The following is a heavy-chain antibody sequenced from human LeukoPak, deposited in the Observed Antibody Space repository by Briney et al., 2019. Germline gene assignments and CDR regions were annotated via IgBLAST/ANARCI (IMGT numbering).Heavy chain of an antibody. V-gene: IGHV4-59*01. CDR1: GGSISSYY. D-gene: IGHD3-10*01. J-gene: IGHJ3*02. CDR2: IYYSGST. Sequence: SETLSLTCTVSGGSISSYYWSWIRQPPGKGLEWIGYIYYSGSTNYNPSLKSRVTISVDTSKNQFSLKLSSVTAADTAVYYCARGQGSGSYRRAFDIWGQGTMVTVSS. CDR3: ARGQGSGSYRRAFDI.